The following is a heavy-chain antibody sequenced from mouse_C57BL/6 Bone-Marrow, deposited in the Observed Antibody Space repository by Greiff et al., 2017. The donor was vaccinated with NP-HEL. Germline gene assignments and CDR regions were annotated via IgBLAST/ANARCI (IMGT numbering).Heavy chain of an antibody. CDR3: ARRIYYYGSSYFAY. CDR1: GYTFTGYW. Sequence: QVQLKQSGAELMKPGASVKLSCKATGYTFTGYWIAWVKQRPGHGLEWIGEILPGSGSTNYNEKFKGKATFTADTSSNTAYMQLSSLTTEDSAIDYCARRIYYYGSSYFAYWGHGTLVTGSA. CDR2: ILPGSGST. V-gene: IGHV1-9*01. D-gene: IGHD1-1*01. J-gene: IGHJ3*01.